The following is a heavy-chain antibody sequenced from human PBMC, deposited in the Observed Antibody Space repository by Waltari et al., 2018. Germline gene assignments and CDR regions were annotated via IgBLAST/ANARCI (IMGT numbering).Heavy chain of an antibody. CDR3: ARGPPFYDFWSGYSPDWFDP. CDR2: IYTSGST. J-gene: IGHJ5*02. Sequence: QVQLQESGPGLVKPSETLSLTCTVSGGSNSSYYWSWIRQPAGKGLEWIGRIYTSGSTNYNPSLKSRFTMSVDTSKNQFSLKLSSVTAADTAVYYCARGPPFYDFWSGYSPDWFDPWGQGTLVTVSS. D-gene: IGHD3-3*01. V-gene: IGHV4-4*07. CDR1: GGSNSSYY.